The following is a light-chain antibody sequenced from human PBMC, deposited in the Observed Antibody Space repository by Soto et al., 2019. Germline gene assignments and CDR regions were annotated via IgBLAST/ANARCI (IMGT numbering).Light chain of an antibody. J-gene: IGKJ5*01. Sequence: ENVLTQYTGTLSLSPGERATLSCMASQSLSINYVAWYQQRPGQAPRLLIYAASSRAAGIPDRFSGSGSGTDFTLDISRLEPEDFAVYYCQEYENTPGTFGRGTRLEIK. CDR3: QEYENTPGT. V-gene: IGKV3-20*01. CDR2: AAS. CDR1: QSLSINY.